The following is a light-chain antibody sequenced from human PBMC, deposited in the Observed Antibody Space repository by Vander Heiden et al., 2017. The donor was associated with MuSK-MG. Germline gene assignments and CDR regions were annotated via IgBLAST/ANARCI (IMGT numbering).Light chain of an antibody. CDR2: EVT. Sequence: QSALTQPASVSGSPGQSITISCTGTSSDVGKYDLVSWYQQTPGKAPKVLIYEVTKRPSGVSNRFFGSKSGNTASLTISGLQAEDEADYYCCSYEGRGGVFGGGTKLTVL. CDR1: SSDVGKYDL. V-gene: IGLV2-23*02. J-gene: IGLJ2*01. CDR3: CSYEGRGGV.